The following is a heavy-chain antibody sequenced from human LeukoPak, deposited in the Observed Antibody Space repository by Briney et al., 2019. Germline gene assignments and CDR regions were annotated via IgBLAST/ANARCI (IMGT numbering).Heavy chain of an antibody. Sequence: GRSLRLSCVASGFSITNHFMHWVRHPPGKGLEWVTVIWSDGSNQFYADSVKGRFTIARDNSMNTLYLQISSLRPEGTAVYYCAREVGRKYYFDYWGQGTLVTVSS. J-gene: IGHJ4*02. CDR2: IWSDGSNQ. V-gene: IGHV3-33*01. CDR1: GFSITNHF. CDR3: AREVGRKYYFDY. D-gene: IGHD1-14*01.